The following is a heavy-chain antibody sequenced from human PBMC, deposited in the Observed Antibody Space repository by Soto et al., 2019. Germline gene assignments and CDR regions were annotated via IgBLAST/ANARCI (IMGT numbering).Heavy chain of an antibody. J-gene: IGHJ5*02. CDR3: AREYTFAYSSARGGWFDP. Sequence: GASVKVSCKASGYTFTYYHVHWVRQAPGQGLEWMGIINPNGGDTTYAQKFQGRVTMTRDTSTSTVYMEVSSLRSEDTAVYYCAREYTFAYSSARGGWFDPWGQGTLVTVSS. CDR2: INPNGGDT. V-gene: IGHV1-46*01. CDR1: GYTFTYYH. D-gene: IGHD6-25*01.